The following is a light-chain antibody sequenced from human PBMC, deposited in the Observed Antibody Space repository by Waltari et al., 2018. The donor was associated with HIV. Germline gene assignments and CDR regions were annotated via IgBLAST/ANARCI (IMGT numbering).Light chain of an antibody. CDR2: DVS. V-gene: IGLV2-14*01. Sequence: QPALTQPASVSGSPGQSITISCTGTSSDVGDYNYVSWYQQHPGKAPKLIIYDVSNRPSGVSNRFSGSKSGNSASLTISGLQTEDEADYYCSSYTSSSTRVFGTGTKVTVL. CDR3: SSYTSSSTRV. CDR1: SSDVGDYNY. J-gene: IGLJ1*01.